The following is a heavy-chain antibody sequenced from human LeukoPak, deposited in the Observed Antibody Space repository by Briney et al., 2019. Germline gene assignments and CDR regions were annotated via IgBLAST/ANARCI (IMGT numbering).Heavy chain of an antibody. D-gene: IGHD3-16*01. Sequence: GASVKVSCKISGSTFGSYGISWVRQAPGQGLEWMGRTIPIRGMTNYAQKFQGRVTITADTSTSTAYMELSSLTSEDTAVYFCARGPYDGTFYFDSWGQGTLVIVSS. J-gene: IGHJ4*02. CDR3: ARGPYDGTFYFDS. CDR2: TIPIRGMT. V-gene: IGHV1-69*04. CDR1: GSTFGSYG.